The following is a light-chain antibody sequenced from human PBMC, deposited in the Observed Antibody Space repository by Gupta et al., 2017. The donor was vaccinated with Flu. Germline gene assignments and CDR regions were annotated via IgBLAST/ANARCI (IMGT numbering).Light chain of an antibody. Sequence: SSDVGYYGRVSWYQQSPGTAPKLMIYEVSNRPPGVPDRFSGSKSGNTASLTISGLQAEDEADFYCSSYTTSYTYVFGTGTKVTVL. J-gene: IGLJ1*01. CDR3: SSYTTSYTYV. CDR2: EVS. V-gene: IGLV2-18*02. CDR1: SSDVGYYGR.